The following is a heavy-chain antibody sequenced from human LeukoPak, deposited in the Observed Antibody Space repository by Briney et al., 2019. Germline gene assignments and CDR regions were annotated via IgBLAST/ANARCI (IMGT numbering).Heavy chain of an antibody. J-gene: IGHJ4*02. D-gene: IGHD1-7*01. CDR3: ARDSITGTTDY. V-gene: IGHV1-2*06. CDR2: INPNSGGI. Sequence: ASVKVSCKASGYTFTGYYMHWVRQAPGQGLEWMGRINPNSGGINYAQKFQGRVTMTRDTSISTAYMELSRLRSDDTAVYYCARDSITGTTDYWGQGTLVTVSS. CDR1: GYTFTGYY.